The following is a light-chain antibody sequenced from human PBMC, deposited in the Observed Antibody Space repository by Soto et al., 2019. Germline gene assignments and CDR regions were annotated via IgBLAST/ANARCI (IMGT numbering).Light chain of an antibody. CDR2: YAS. CDR1: QNVHSN. CDR3: QHYSNWPPT. V-gene: IGKV3-15*01. J-gene: IGKJ3*01. Sequence: EVVMTQSPATLSVSPGERATLSCRASQNVHSNLAWYQQKPGQAPSLLISYASTRATGIPARFSGSGSGTEFTLTIRSLQSEDFGVYYCQHYSNWPPTFGPGTKVEIK.